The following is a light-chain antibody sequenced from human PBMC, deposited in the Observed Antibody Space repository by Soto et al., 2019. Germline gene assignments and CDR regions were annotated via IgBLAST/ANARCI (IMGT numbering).Light chain of an antibody. CDR2: DAS. J-gene: IGKJ5*01. Sequence: EIVLTQSPATLSLSPGERATLSCRASQSVSSYLAWYQQKPGQAPRLLIYDASNRATGISDRFSGSGSGTDFTLTISRLEPEDFAVYYCQKRSNWPPITFGQGTRLEIK. CDR3: QKRSNWPPIT. V-gene: IGKV3-11*01. CDR1: QSVSSY.